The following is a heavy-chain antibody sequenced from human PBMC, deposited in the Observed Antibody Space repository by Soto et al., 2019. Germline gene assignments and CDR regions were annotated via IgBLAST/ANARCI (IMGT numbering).Heavy chain of an antibody. J-gene: IGHJ5*02. CDR3: ARHSVGYSYGLNWFDP. V-gene: IGHV5-10-1*01. CDR2: IDPSDSYT. CDR1: AYSFTTYW. Sequence: PGESLKISCKGSAYSFTTYWISWVRQMPGKGLEWMGRIDPSDSYTNYSPSFQGHVTISADKSISTAYPQWSSLKASDTAMYYCARHSVGYSYGLNWFDPWGQGTLVTVSS. D-gene: IGHD5-18*01.